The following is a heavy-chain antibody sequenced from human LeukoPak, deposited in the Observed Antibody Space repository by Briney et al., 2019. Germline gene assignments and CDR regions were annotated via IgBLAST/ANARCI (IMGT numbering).Heavy chain of an antibody. J-gene: IGHJ5*02. Sequence: SETLSLTCTVSSGSISRSYFYWGWIRQPPGKGLEWIGSVYYSGNTFYSPSLKSRVTISVDTSKNHFSLRLISVTAADTAVYYCARHEHKAVAGDTWGQGTLVTVSS. CDR1: SGSISRSYFY. D-gene: IGHD6-19*01. CDR3: ARHEHKAVAGDT. CDR2: VYYSGNT. V-gene: IGHV4-39*01.